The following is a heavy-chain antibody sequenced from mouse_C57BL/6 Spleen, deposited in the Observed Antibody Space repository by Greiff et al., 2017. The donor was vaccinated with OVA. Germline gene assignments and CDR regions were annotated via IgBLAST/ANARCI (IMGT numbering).Heavy chain of an antibody. Sequence: EVQLQQSGPALVKPSQTVSLTCTVSGYSITNGNLWWNWPRQVSGRKLVWIGYISSSGSTYSNPFLKCRISITRDTSKTQLFLQLSSVTTDDIATYYCARDSGNFYLDYWGQGTTLTVAS. CDR2: ISSSGST. CDR1: GYSITNGNLW. CDR3: ARDSGNFYLDY. J-gene: IGHJ2*01. V-gene: IGHV3-4*01. D-gene: IGHD2-1*01.